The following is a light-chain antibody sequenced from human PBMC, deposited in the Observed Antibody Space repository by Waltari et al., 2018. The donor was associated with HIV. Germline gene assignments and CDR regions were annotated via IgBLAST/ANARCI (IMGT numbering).Light chain of an antibody. V-gene: IGLV2-8*01. Sequence: QSALTQPPSASGSPGQSVTISCTGTSSDIGGYNYVSWSQQHPDKAPKLMIYEVSKRPSGVPDRFSGSKAGNTASLTVSGLQAGDEANYYCYSYAGSNNWVFGGGTKLTVL. J-gene: IGLJ3*02. CDR3: YSYAGSNNWV. CDR2: EVS. CDR1: SSDIGGYNY.